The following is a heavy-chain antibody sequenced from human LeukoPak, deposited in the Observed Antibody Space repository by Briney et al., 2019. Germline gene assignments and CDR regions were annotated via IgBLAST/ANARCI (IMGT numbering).Heavy chain of an antibody. CDR1: GGSFSTFA. J-gene: IGHJ3*01. CDR2: IIPASGTT. D-gene: IGHD3-22*01. V-gene: IGHV1-69*05. CDR3: ARAGSPGEYYDSRYQLIPIYAFNV. Sequence: SVKVSCKASGGSFSTFAISWVRQAPGQGLEWVGGIIPASGTTDYAQKFQGRVTITTDVSTNTAFLQLISPTSEDTATYFCARAGSPGEYYDSRYQLIPIYAFNVWGQGTMITVSS.